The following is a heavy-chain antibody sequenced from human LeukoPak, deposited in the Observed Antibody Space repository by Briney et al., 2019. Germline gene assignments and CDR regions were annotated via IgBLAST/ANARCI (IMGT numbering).Heavy chain of an antibody. CDR2: IHYSGST. CDR1: GGSITSYY. J-gene: IGHJ4*02. Sequence: RASETLSLTCTVSGGSITSYYWSWIRQSPGKGLEWIGYIHYSGSTNYNPSLKSRVTISVDTSMNQFSLKLSSVTAADTAVYFCARAVYSYGRFDYWGQGSLVTGSS. D-gene: IGHD5-18*01. CDR3: ARAVYSYGRFDY. V-gene: IGHV4-59*01.